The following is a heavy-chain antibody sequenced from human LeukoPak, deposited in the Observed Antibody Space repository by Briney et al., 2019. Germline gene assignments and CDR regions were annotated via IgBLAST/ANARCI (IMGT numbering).Heavy chain of an antibody. J-gene: IGHJ3*02. V-gene: IGHV3-48*01. CDR3: ARERGAGVYGAFDI. Sequence: PGGSLRLSCAASGFTFSSYSMNWVRQAPGKGLEWLSYISSSSSIIYYADSVKGRFTISRDNSKNTVYLQMSSLRAEDTALYYCARERGAGVYGAFDIWGQGTMVTVSS. CDR1: GFTFSSYS. CDR2: ISSSSSII. D-gene: IGHD5/OR15-5a*01.